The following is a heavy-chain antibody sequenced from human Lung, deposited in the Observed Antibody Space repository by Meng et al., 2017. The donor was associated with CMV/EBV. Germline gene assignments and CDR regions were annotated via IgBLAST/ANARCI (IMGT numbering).Heavy chain of an antibody. CDR2: ISYDGGNE. J-gene: IGHJ4*02. CDR3: AKGSRWLPTDY. V-gene: IGHV3-30*18. CDR1: GFPFSSSG. Sequence: SCAASGFPFSSSGFHWVRQAPGKGLEWVAIISYDGGNEYYADSVKGRFTISRDNSKNTLYLQMNSLRADDTAVYYCAKGSRWLPTDYWGQGTLVTVSS. D-gene: IGHD5-24*01.